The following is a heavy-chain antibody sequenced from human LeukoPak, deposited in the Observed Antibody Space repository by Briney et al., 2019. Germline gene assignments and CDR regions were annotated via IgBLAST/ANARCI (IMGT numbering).Heavy chain of an antibody. CDR2: ISYDGSNK. Sequence: GGSLRLSCAASGFTFSSYAMHWVRQAPGKGLEWVAVISYDGSNKYYADSVKGRFTISRDNSKNTLYLQMNSLRAEDTAVYYCARMDTAMEVGYFDYWGQGTLVTVSS. V-gene: IGHV3-30*04. CDR1: GFTFSSYA. D-gene: IGHD5-18*01. J-gene: IGHJ4*02. CDR3: ARMDTAMEVGYFDY.